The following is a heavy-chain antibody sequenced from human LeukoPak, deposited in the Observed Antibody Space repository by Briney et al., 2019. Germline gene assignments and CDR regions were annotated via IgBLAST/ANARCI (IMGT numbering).Heavy chain of an antibody. V-gene: IGHV4-39*01. J-gene: IGHJ4*02. Sequence: SETLSLTCTVSGGSTSNSIDYWGWVRQPPGKGLEWIGSIYYSGSTYYNPSLKSRVTISVDTSKNQFSLKLSSVTAADTAVYYCARHIWSGYYTYYFDYWGQGSPVTVSS. CDR1: GGSTSNSIDY. D-gene: IGHD3-3*01. CDR2: IYYSGST. CDR3: ARHIWSGYYTYYFDY.